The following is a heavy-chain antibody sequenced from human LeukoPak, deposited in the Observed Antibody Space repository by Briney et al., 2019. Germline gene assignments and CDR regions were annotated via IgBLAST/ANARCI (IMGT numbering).Heavy chain of an antibody. Sequence: GGSLRLSCAASGFTFSSYAMTWVRQAPGKGLEWVSGISGSGYGTYYADSVKGRFTISRDNSKNTLYLQMNSLRVEDAAVYYCANLDYYDTELDYWGQGTLVTVSS. J-gene: IGHJ4*02. V-gene: IGHV3-23*01. CDR3: ANLDYYDTELDY. D-gene: IGHD3-22*01. CDR1: GFTFSSYA. CDR2: ISGSGYGT.